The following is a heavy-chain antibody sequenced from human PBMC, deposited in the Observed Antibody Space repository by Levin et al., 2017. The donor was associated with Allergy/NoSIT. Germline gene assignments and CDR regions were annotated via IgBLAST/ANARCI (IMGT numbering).Heavy chain of an antibody. Sequence: SQTLSLTCAVYGGSFSGYYWSWIRQPPGKGLEWIGEINHSGSTNYNPSLKSRVTISVDTSKNQFSLKLSSVTAADTAVYYCARGPPGDSNPPKNYGMDVWGQGTTVTVSS. D-gene: IGHD4-11*01. CDR1: GGSFSGYY. CDR2: INHSGST. V-gene: IGHV4-34*01. J-gene: IGHJ6*02. CDR3: ARGPPGDSNPPKNYGMDV.